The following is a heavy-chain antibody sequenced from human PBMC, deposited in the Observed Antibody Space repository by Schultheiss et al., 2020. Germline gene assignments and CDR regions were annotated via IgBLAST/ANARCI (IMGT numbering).Heavy chain of an antibody. CDR2: ISGSGSSTYI. CDR3: AREKQPDYYFDY. J-gene: IGHJ4*02. Sequence: GGSLRLSCVASGFTFSSYNMNWVRQAPGKGLEWVSSISGSGSSTYIYYADSVKGRFTISRDNSKNTLYLQMNSLRGEDTAVYYCAREKQPDYYFDYWGQGTLVTVSS. D-gene: IGHD6-13*01. V-gene: IGHV3-21*01. CDR1: GFTFSSYN.